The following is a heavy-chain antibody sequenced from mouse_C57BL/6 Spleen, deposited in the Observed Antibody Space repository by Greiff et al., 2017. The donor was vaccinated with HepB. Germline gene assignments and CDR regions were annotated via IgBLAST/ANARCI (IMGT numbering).Heavy chain of an antibody. D-gene: IGHD2-2*01. CDR3: AIIYYGYDGGAY. CDR1: GYAFSSSW. Sequence: VKLMESGPELVKPGASVKISCKASGYAFSSSWMNWVKQRPGKGLEWIGRIYPGDGDTNYNGKFKGKATLTADKSSSTAYMQLSSLTSEDSAVYFCAIIYYGYDGGAYWGQGTTLTVSS. CDR2: IYPGDGDT. V-gene: IGHV1-82*01. J-gene: IGHJ2*01.